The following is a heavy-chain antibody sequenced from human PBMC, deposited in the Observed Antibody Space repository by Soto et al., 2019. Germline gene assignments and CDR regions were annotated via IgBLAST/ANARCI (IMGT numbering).Heavy chain of an antibody. V-gene: IGHV4-38-2*02. J-gene: IGHJ4*01. Sequence: PSETLSLTCTVSGYSISSGSYWAWIRQPPGKGPEWIASIYHGGTTFYNPSLKSRITISVDTSNNQFSLKLTSVTAADTAVYYCXSVNLSSQTAARTPVYYCARDHGMVVFGSTCDDWGHRTMVA. D-gene: IGHD3-10*01. CDR3: XSVNLSSQTAARTPVYYCARDHGMVVFGSTCDD. CDR2: IYHGGTT. CDR1: GYSISSGSY.